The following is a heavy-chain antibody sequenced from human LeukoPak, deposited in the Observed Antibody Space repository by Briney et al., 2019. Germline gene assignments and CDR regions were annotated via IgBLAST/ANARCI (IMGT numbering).Heavy chain of an antibody. J-gene: IGHJ4*02. CDR3: AKEERWLRSPDFDY. CDR2: ISARGGST. V-gene: IGHV3-23*01. CDR1: GFTFSSYG. Sequence: RGSLRLSCAASGFTFSSYGMSWVRQAPGEGLEWVGAISARGGSTNYADSVQGRFTISRDNSTNTLYLQMISPRAEDTAVYYCAKEERWLRSPDFDYWGQGTLVTVSS. D-gene: IGHD5-12*01.